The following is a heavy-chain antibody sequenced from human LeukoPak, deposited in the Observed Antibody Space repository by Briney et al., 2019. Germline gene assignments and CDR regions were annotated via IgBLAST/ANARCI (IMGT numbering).Heavy chain of an antibody. CDR2: IYTSGST. V-gene: IGHV4-61*02. CDR3: ARDRVSPTLYYYYYMDV. J-gene: IGHJ6*03. CDR1: GGSISSGSYY. Sequence: PSETLSLTCTVSGGSISSGSYYWSWIRQPAGKGLEWIGRIYTSGSTNYNPSLKSRVTISVDTSKNQFSLKLSSVTAADTAVYYCARDRVSPTLYYYYYMDVWGKGTTVTVS.